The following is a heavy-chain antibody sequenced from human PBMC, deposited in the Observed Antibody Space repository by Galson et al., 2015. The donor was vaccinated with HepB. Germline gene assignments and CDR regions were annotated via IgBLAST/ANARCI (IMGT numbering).Heavy chain of an antibody. Sequence: SLRLSCAASGFSFSDFYMSWIRQTPGKGLEWVSYISRGGDSVFYSDSVKGRFTVSRDNAKNSLYLQMDSLSAEDAAVYFCARDHEPPDFWGQGTLVIVSS. V-gene: IGHV3-11*01. CDR3: ARDHEPPDF. CDR1: GFSFSDFY. J-gene: IGHJ4*02. CDR2: ISRGGDSV.